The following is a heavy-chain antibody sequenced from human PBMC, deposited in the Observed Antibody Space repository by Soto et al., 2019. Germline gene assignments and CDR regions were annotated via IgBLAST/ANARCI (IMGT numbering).Heavy chain of an antibody. CDR3: AKDWKSGHYSGFEY. V-gene: IGHV4-59*01. D-gene: IGHD1-26*01. CDR1: GGSISSYY. J-gene: IGHJ4*02. Sequence: SETLSLTCTVSGGSISSYYWSWIRQPPGKGLEWIGYIYYSGSTNYNPSLKSRVTISVDTSKNRFSLKLSSVTAADTAVYYCAKDWKSGHYSGFEYWGQGSLVTVSS. CDR2: IYYSGST.